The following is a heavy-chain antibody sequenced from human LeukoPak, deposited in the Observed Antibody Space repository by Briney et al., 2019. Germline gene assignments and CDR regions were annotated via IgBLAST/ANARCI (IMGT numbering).Heavy chain of an antibody. CDR1: GYTFTNYA. CDR3: ARGIHSGAWLTDY. Sequence: GASVKVSCKASGYTFTNYAIHWVRQAPGRRLEWMGWSNGANGNTEYSPAFQGRVSITRDTSASTAYMELSSQSSEDMAIYYCARGIHSGAWLTDYWGQGTLVAVS. J-gene: IGHJ4*02. CDR2: SNGANGNT. V-gene: IGHV1-3*02. D-gene: IGHD6-25*01.